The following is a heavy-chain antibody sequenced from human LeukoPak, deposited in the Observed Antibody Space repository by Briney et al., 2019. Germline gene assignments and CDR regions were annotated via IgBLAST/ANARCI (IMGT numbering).Heavy chain of an antibody. J-gene: IGHJ6*02. CDR2: IYYSGST. CDR1: GGSISSSSYY. Sequence: SETLSLTCTVSGGSISSSSYYWGWIRQPPGKGLEWIGSIYYSGSTYYNPSLKSRVTISVDTSKNQFSMKLSSVTAADTAVYYCARRDSYYYYYGMDVWGQGTTVTVSS. V-gene: IGHV4-39*01. CDR3: ARRDSYYYYYGMDV. D-gene: IGHD3/OR15-3a*01.